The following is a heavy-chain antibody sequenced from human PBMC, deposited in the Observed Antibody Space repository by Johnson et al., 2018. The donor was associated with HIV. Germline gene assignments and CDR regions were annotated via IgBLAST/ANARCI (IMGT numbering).Heavy chain of an antibody. Sequence: VQLVESGGGVVQPGRSLRLSCAASGFTFSSYAMHWVRQAPGKGLVWVSRINSDGSSTRYADSVKGRFTISRDNAKNTLYLQMNSLRAEDTAVYYCAREGAPSARDFGAFDIWGQGTMVTVSS. CDR2: INSDGSST. CDR3: AREGAPSARDFGAFDI. J-gene: IGHJ3*02. V-gene: IGHV3-74*01. CDR1: GFTFSSYA. D-gene: IGHD1-26*01.